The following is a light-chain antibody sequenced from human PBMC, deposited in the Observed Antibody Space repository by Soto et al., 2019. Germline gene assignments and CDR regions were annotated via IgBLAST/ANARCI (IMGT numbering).Light chain of an antibody. CDR3: RQYGSSPAYT. Sequence: EIVLTQSPGTLSLSPGERATLSCRASQSVSSCSYLAWYQQQPGQAPRLLIYGACSRATGTPDRFSGSGSATDCTLTISRLEPEDFAVYYCRQYGSSPAYTFGQGTKLEIK. V-gene: IGKV3-20*01. CDR1: QSVSSCSY. J-gene: IGKJ2*01. CDR2: GAC.